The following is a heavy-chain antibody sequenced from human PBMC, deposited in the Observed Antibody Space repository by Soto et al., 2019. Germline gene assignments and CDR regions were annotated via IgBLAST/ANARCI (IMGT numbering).Heavy chain of an antibody. CDR3: ARRAGGYDYIWGSYDDAFDI. V-gene: IGHV4-39*01. D-gene: IGHD3-16*01. CDR1: GGSISSSSYY. J-gene: IGHJ3*02. CDR2: IYYSGST. Sequence: LSLTCTVSGGSISSSSYYWGWIRQPPGKGLEWIGSIYYSGSTYYNPSLKSRVTISVDTSKNQFSLKLSSVTAADTAVYYCARRAGGYDYIWGSYDDAFDIWGQGTMVTVSS.